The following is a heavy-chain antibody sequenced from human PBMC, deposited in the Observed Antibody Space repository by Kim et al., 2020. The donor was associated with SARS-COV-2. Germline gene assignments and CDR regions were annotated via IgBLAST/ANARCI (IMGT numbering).Heavy chain of an antibody. J-gene: IGHJ4*02. D-gene: IGHD2-15*01. Sequence: ASVKVSCKPSGYPVTSDYIHWVRQAPGQGLEWVGQINPRSTSVVYSQRFQGRVTMTGDMSTRTVYMEVTRLRSEDTAVYFCAGEMCSGGSCNYDDWGQGTQVTVSS. CDR2: INPRSTSV. CDR3: AGEMCSGGSCNYDD. V-gene: IGHV1-46*01. CDR1: GYPVTSDY.